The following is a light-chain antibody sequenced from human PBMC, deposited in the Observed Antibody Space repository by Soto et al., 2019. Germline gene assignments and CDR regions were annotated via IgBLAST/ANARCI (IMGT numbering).Light chain of an antibody. V-gene: IGLV2-14*01. J-gene: IGLJ3*02. CDR3: RAFTSSTTLA. Sequence: QSALTQPASVSGSPGQSITISCTGTSSDVGYYNYVSWYQQHPGKAPKLIIYEVSNRPSGVSNRFSGSKSGNAASLTISGLQAEDEADYYCRAFTSSTTLAFGGGTQLTVL. CDR2: EVS. CDR1: SSDVGYYNY.